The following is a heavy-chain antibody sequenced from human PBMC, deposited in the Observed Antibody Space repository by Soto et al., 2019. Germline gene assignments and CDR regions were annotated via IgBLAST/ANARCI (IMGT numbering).Heavy chain of an antibody. J-gene: IGHJ4*02. CDR2: IYYSGST. D-gene: IGHD3-22*01. CDR1: GGSISSYY. Sequence: PSETLSLTCTVSGGSISSYYWSWIRQPPGKGLEWIGYIYYSGSTNYNPSLKSRVTISVDTSKHQFSLKLSSVTAADTAVYYCARYYYDSSGYPKFDYWGQGTLVTVSS. CDR3: ARYYYDSSGYPKFDY. V-gene: IGHV4-59*01.